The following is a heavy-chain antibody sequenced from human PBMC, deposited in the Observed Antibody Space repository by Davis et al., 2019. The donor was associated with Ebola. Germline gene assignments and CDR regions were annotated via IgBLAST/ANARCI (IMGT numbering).Heavy chain of an antibody. V-gene: IGHV3-33*01. J-gene: IGHJ6*02. CDR3: AREEQLANYYYYGMDV. Sequence: PGGSLRLSCAASGFTFSSYGMHWVRQAPGKGLEWVAVIWYDGSNKYYADSVKGRFTISRDNSKNTLYLQMNSLRAEDTDVYYCAREEQLANYYYYGMDVWGQGTTVTVSS. D-gene: IGHD6-13*01. CDR1: GFTFSSYG. CDR2: IWYDGSNK.